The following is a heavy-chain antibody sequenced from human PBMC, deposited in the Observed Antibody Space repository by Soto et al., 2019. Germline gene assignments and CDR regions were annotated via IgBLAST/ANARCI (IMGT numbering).Heavy chain of an antibody. J-gene: IGHJ6*02. V-gene: IGHV1-69*01. CDR2: IIPIFGTA. D-gene: IGHD3-16*01. CDR3: ARAPTRNGGDYYYGMDV. CDR1: GGTFSSYA. Sequence: QVQLVQSGAEVKKPGSSVKVSCKASGGTFSSYAISWVRQAPGQGLEWMGGIIPIFGTANYAQKFQGRVTITADDSTSTDYMELSSLRSEDTAVYYCARAPTRNGGDYYYGMDVWGQGTTVTVSS.